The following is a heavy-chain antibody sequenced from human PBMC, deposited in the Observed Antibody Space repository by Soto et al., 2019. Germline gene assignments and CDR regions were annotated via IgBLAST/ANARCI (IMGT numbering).Heavy chain of an antibody. CDR2: IYYSGST. V-gene: IGHV4-31*03. D-gene: IGHD4-4*01. CDR3: AREEYSYSNYVGPYYYGMDV. Sequence: SETLSLTCTVSGGSISSGGYYWSWIRQHPGKGLEWIGYIYYSGSTYYNPSLKSRVTISVDTSKNQFSLKLSSVTAADTAVYYCAREEYSYSNYVGPYYYGMDVWGQGTTVTVSS. J-gene: IGHJ6*02. CDR1: GGSISSGGYY.